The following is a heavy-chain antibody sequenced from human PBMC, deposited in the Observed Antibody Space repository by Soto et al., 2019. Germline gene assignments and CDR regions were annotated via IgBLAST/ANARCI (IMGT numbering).Heavy chain of an antibody. CDR3: ARGGYYYGMDV. CDR2: IWYDGSNK. V-gene: IGHV3-33*01. CDR1: GFTFSSYG. Sequence: QVQLVESGGGMVQPGRSLRLSCAASGFTFSSYGMHWVRQAPGKGLEWVAVIWYDGSNKYYADSVKGRFTISRDNSKNTLYLQMNSLRAEDTAVYYCARGGYYYGMDVWGQGTTVTVSS. J-gene: IGHJ6*02.